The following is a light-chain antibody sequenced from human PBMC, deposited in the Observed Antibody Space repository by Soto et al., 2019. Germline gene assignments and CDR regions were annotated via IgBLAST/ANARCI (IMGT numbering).Light chain of an antibody. CDR1: PSVSTN. V-gene: IGKV3-15*01. J-gene: IGKJ1*01. CDR2: GAS. Sequence: IVMTQSPATLPVSPGERATLSCRASPSVSTNVAWYQQKPGQAPSLLIYGASTRATGVPARFSGSGSGTEFTLTISGLQSEDFGVYYWQHYNNWPPWTVGQGTKVEIK. CDR3: QHYNNWPPWT.